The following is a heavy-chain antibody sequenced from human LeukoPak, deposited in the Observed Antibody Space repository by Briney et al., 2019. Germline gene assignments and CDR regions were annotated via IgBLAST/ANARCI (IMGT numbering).Heavy chain of an antibody. V-gene: IGHV1-24*01. D-gene: IGHD6-13*01. J-gene: IGHJ3*02. CDR1: GYTLTELS. CDR2: FDPEDGET. Sequence: ASVKVSCKVSGYTLTELSMHWVRQAPGKGLEWMGGFDPEDGETIYAQKFQGRVTMTEDTSTDTAYMELSSLRSEDTAVYYCAAALSEGQQLVGSAFDIRGQGTMVTVSS. CDR3: AAALSEGQQLVGSAFDI.